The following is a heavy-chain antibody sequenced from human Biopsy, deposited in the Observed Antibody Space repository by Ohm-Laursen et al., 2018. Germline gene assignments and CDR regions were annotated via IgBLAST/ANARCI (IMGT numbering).Heavy chain of an antibody. CDR3: ATTRSFDN. J-gene: IGHJ4*02. CDR2: ISSSGRTM. CDR1: GFSFSDYY. V-gene: IGHV3-11*01. Sequence: SLRLSCTASGFSFSDYYMIWIRQAPGKGLEWVSYISSSGRTMYYADSVKGRFTISRENANKSLYLQMNSLRAEDTAVYYCATTRSFDNWGQGTLVTVSS. D-gene: IGHD5-24*01.